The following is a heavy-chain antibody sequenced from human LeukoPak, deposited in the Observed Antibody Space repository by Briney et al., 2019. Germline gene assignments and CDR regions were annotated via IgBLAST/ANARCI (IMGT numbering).Heavy chain of an antibody. CDR1: GFTFSRYW. D-gene: IGHD2-15*01. J-gene: IGHJ4*02. CDR2: INSDGSST. CDR3: ARSPYDCSGSSCYPDCFDY. V-gene: IGHV3-74*01. Sequence: GGSLRLSCAASGFTFSRYWMHWVRQAPGKGLVWVSRINSDGSSTSYADSVKGRFTISRDNAKNTLYLQMNSLRAEDTAVYYCARSPYDCSGSSCYPDCFDYWGQGTLVTVSS.